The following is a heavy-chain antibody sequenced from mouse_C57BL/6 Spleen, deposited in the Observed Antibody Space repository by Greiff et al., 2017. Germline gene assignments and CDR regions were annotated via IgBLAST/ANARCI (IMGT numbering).Heavy chain of an antibody. Sequence: VQLQQSGAELVRPGASVKLSCTASGFNITDYYMHWVKQRPEQGLEWIGSIDPEAGDTDYAPKFQGKATMTADRSSNTAYMQRSSLTSEDTAVYYCTKSCDYWGQGTTLTVSS. CDR2: IDPEAGDT. CDR3: TKSCDY. CDR1: GFNITDYY. V-gene: IGHV14-1*01. J-gene: IGHJ2*01.